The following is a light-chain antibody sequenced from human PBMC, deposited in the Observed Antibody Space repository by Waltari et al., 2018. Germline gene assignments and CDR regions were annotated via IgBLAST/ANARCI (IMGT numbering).Light chain of an antibody. Sequence: QSALTQPASVSGSPGQSIPISCRGTSSDIGAYKYLSWYQQHPGKAPKLVISEVSNRPSGVSDRFTGSKSGNTASLAISGLRSEDEADYYCAAWDDSLSGRVFGGGTKLTVL. CDR3: AAWDDSLSGRV. CDR1: SSDIGAYKY. J-gene: IGLJ3*02. V-gene: IGLV2-14*01. CDR2: EVS.